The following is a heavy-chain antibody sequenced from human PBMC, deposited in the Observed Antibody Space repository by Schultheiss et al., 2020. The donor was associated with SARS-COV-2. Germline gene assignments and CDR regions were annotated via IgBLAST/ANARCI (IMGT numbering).Heavy chain of an antibody. D-gene: IGHD6-6*01. CDR1: GGSISRSDYY. V-gene: IGHV4-61*05. CDR2: IYHSGSDST. CDR3: ARAYYHRIAATGFFDY. J-gene: IGHJ4*02. Sequence: SETLSLTCTVSGGSISRSDYYWAWIRQPPGKGLEWIGYIYHSGSDSTNYNPSLKSRVTISVDKSKNQFSLNLSSVTAADTAVYYCARAYYHRIAATGFFDYWGQGTLVTVSS.